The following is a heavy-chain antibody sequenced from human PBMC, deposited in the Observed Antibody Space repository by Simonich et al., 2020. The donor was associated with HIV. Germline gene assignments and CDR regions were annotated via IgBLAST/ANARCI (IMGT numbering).Heavy chain of an antibody. CDR2: INHSGST. J-gene: IGHJ1*01. Sequence: QVQLQQWGAGLLKPSETLSLTCAVYGGSFSGYYWSWIRQPPGKGLEWIGEINHSGSTNYNPSLKSRVTISVDTSKNQFSLKLSSVTAADTPVYYCARLTAGGLGEYFQHWGQGTLVTVSS. CDR3: ARLTAGGLGEYFQH. V-gene: IGHV4-34*01. D-gene: IGHD6-13*01. CDR1: GGSFSGYY.